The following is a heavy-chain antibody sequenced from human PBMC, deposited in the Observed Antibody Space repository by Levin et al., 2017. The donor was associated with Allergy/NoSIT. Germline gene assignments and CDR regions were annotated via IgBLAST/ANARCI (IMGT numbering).Heavy chain of an antibody. Sequence: GESLKISCAASGFTFGTYSMNWVRQAPGEGLEWVSYISGSSSTIYYADSVKGRFTISRDNAKNSLYLQMNSLRAEDTAVYYCATRLGFEYWGQGTLVTVSS. CDR1: GFTFGTYS. D-gene: IGHD1-26*01. V-gene: IGHV3-48*01. J-gene: IGHJ4*02. CDR3: ATRLGFEY. CDR2: ISGSSSTI.